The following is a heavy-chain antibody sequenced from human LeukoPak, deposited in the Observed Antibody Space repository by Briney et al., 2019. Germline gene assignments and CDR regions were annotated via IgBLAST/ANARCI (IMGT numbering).Heavy chain of an antibody. CDR1: GLTLNYDW. D-gene: IGHD2-2*01. V-gene: IGHV3-15*01. J-gene: IGHJ3*01. Sequence: GGSLRLSCAASGLTLNYDWMTWVRQAPGKGLEWVGRIKSTSDGETRDYAAPVKGRFTMSRDDSRNTMYLQMSSLKTEDTAVYYCARDRYCASSTCPGAFDLWGQGTVVTVSS. CDR2: IKSTSDGETR. CDR3: ARDRYCASSTCPGAFDL.